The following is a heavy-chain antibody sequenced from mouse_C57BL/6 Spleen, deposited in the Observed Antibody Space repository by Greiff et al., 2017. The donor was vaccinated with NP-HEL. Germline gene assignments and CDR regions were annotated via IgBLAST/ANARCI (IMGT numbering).Heavy chain of an antibody. CDR1: GFTFSDYG. CDR3: ARHISWYFDV. CDR2: ISNLAYSI. V-gene: IGHV5-15*01. J-gene: IGHJ1*03. Sequence: EVQGVESGGGLVQPGGSLKLSCAASGFTFSDYGMAWVRQAPRKGPEWVAFISNLAYSIYYADTVTGRFTISRENAKNTLYLEMSSLRSEDTAMYYCARHISWYFDVWGTGTTVTVSS.